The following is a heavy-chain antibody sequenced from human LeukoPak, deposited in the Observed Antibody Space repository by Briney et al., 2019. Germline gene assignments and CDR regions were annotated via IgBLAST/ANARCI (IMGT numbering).Heavy chain of an antibody. CDR3: PKPLTSTPGYFAY. Sequence: GGSLRLSCAASGFTFSSYAMSWVRQAPGKGLEWVSAISGSGGSTYYADSVRGRFTISRDNSKNTLYLQMNSLRAEDTAVYYCPKPLTSTPGYFAYWGQGTLVTVPS. CDR2: ISGSGGST. V-gene: IGHV3-23*01. J-gene: IGHJ4*02. D-gene: IGHD2-2*01. CDR1: GFTFSSYA.